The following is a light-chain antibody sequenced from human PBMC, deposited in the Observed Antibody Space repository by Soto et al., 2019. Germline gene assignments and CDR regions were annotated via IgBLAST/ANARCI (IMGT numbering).Light chain of an antibody. V-gene: IGKV3-20*01. CDR1: QSVRNNY. CDR3: QQYGSSPPFT. CDR2: DAS. Sequence: VVLTQSPDTIPLSPLERPTLSCSASQSVRNNYLAWYQVRPGRAPRLLIYDASTKATAIPDRISGGGSGTDFTLTITGLEPEDLAVYYCQQYGSSPPFTFGQGTRLEIK. J-gene: IGKJ5*01.